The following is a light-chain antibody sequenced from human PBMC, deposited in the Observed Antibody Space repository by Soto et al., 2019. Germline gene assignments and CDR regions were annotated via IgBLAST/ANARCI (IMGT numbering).Light chain of an antibody. Sequence: QSVLTQPASLSVSPGQSITISCTGTSNNVGSHNLVSWYQQHPGKAPKLMISEVTKRPSGVSHRFSGSKSGNTASLTISGLQAEDEADYYCCSYAGTNTPYVFGTGTKVTVL. CDR3: CSYAGTNTPYV. CDR2: EVT. CDR1: SNNVGSHNL. J-gene: IGLJ1*01. V-gene: IGLV2-23*02.